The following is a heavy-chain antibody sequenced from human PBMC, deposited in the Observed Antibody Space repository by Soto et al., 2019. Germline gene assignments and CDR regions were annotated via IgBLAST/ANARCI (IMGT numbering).Heavy chain of an antibody. CDR1: GYTFSNFW. D-gene: IGHD3-22*01. CDR3: ARHGPRVYYDNSDYYYYGMDV. CDR2: IYPGDSET. J-gene: IGHJ6*02. V-gene: IGHV5-51*01. Sequence: PGESLKISCQCSGYTFSNFWIAWVRQLPGKGLEYMGIIYPGDSETRYSPSFHGKVTISADRSIGTAYLQWSSLKASDTAMYYCARHGPRVYYDNSDYYYYGMDVWGQGTTVTVSS.